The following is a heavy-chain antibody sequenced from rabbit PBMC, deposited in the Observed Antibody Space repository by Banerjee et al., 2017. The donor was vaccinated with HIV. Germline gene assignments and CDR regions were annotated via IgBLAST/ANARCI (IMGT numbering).Heavy chain of an antibody. CDR3: ARGSAYAGAGYAL. CDR2: INTGGGIT. CDR1: GFSFSNTYV. J-gene: IGHJ4*01. V-gene: IGHV1S45*01. Sequence: QEQLVESGGGLVQPEGSLTLTCTASGFSFSNTYVMCWVRQAPGKGLEWIGCINTGGGITWYASWVNGRFTISSTSSTTVTLQMTSLTAADTATYFCARGSAYAGAGYALWGPGTLVTVS. D-gene: IGHD4-2*01.